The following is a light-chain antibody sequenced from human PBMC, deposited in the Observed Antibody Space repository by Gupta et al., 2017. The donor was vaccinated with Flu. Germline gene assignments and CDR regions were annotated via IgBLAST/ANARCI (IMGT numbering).Light chain of an antibody. CDR3: NFRDSGGNHVV. Sequence: SSELTQDPSLSVALGQTVKITCQGDSLRSYSASWYQQKAGQAPVLGIYGRNNRPSGIPDRFSGSTSGNTASLTVTGAQAEDEADYYCNFRDSGGNHVVFGGGTKLTVL. CDR2: GRN. V-gene: IGLV3-19*01. J-gene: IGLJ2*01. CDR1: SLRSYS.